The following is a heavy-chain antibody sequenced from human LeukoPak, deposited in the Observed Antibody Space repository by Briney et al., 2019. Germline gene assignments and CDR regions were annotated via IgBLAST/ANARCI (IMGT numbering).Heavy chain of an antibody. CDR1: GGSISSYY. CDR2: IYYSGST. V-gene: IGHV4-59*01. D-gene: IGHD1-26*01. J-gene: IGHJ4*02. CDR3: ARALVGATPWDFDY. Sequence: SETLSLTCTVSGGSISSYYWSWIRQPPGKGLEWIGYIYYSGSTNYNPSLKSRVTISVDTSKNQFSLKLSSVTAADTAVYYCARALVGATPWDFDYWGREPWSPSPQ.